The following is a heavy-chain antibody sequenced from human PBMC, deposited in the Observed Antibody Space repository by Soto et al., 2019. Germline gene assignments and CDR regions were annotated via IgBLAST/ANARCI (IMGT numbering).Heavy chain of an antibody. J-gene: IGHJ3*02. CDR1: GFTFDDYA. D-gene: IGHD6-13*01. Sequence: GGSLRLSCAASGFTFDDYAMHWVRQAPGKGLEWVSGISWNSGSIGYADSVKGRFTISRDNGKNSLYLQMKSLRAEDTALYYCAKDSGSSTRGPDAFDIWGQGTMVTVSS. V-gene: IGHV3-9*01. CDR2: ISWNSGSI. CDR3: AKDSGSSTRGPDAFDI.